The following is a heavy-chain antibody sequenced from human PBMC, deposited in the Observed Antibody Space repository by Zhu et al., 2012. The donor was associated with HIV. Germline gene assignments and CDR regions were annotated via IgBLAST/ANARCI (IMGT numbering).Heavy chain of an antibody. CDR2: FYRTGDI. V-gene: IGHV4-38-2*02. D-gene: IGHD2-15*01. CDR3: AQKEGYCSGGRCYRFLFDP. Sequence: QVQLQESGPGLVKPSETLSLTCTVSGYSIFNGYYWGWVRQPPGKGLEWIGSFYRTGDIYYNPSLKSRATISGDMSKNQFSLRLNSVTAADTAVYYCAQKEGYCSGGRCYRFLFDPWSQGTLVTVSS. CDR1: GYSIFNGYY. J-gene: IGHJ5*02.